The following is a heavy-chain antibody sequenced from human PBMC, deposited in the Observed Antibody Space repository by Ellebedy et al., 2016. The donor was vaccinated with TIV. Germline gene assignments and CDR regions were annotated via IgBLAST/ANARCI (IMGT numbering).Heavy chain of an antibody. J-gene: IGHJ5*02. CDR1: GGTFSSYA. CDR3: ARLEKYHTTIFGVGKFDP. V-gene: IGHV1-69*13. Sequence: SVKVSCXASGGTFSSYAISWVRQAPGQGLEWMGGIIPIFGTANYAQKFQGRVTITADESTSTAYMELSSLRSEDTAVYYCARLEKYHTTIFGVGKFDPWGQGTLVTVSS. D-gene: IGHD3-3*01. CDR2: IIPIFGTA.